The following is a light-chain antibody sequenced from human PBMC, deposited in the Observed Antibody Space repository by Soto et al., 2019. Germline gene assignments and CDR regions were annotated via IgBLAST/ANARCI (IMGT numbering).Light chain of an antibody. V-gene: IGKV3-15*01. CDR2: GAS. J-gene: IGKJ5*01. CDR3: QQYNNRPPA. Sequence: MEQAGRALGLSKRDKASLSCRASQTVTSSYLAWYQQKPGQAPRLLIYGASTRAIGIPARFSGSGSGTEFTLTISSLQSEDFAFYYCQQYNNRPPALAQGTRLEIK. CDR1: QTVTSSY.